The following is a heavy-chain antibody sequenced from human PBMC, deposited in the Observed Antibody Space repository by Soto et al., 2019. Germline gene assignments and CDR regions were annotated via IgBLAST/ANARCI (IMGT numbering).Heavy chain of an antibody. CDR2: ISSNSAYI. CDR3: TRDASRDSSARGWFDP. J-gene: IGHJ5*02. V-gene: IGHV3-21*01. D-gene: IGHD6-13*01. Sequence: GGSLRLSCAASVFTVRSFTMNWVRQAPGKGLEWVSTISSNSAYIYYTDALRGRFTISRDNAKNSLHLQMNSLRAEDTAVYYCTRDASRDSSARGWFDPWGPGTLVTVSS. CDR1: VFTVRSFT.